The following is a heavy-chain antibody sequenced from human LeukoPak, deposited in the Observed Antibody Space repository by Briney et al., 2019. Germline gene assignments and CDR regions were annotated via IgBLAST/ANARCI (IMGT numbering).Heavy chain of an antibody. Sequence: GGSLRLSCAASGSTFSSYSMNWVRQAPGKGLEWVSYISSYSGSTIYYADSVKGRFTISRDNAKNSLYLQMNSLRAEDTAVYYCARDRVVPAAISRSYYYGMDVWGQGTTVTVSS. D-gene: IGHD2-2*01. CDR3: ARDRVVPAAISRSYYYGMDV. CDR1: GSTFSSYS. V-gene: IGHV3-48*04. CDR2: ISSYSGSTI. J-gene: IGHJ6*02.